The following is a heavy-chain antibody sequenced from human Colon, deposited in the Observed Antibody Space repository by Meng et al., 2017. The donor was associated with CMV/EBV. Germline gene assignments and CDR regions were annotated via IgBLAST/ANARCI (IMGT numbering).Heavy chain of an antibody. CDR2: ISRRSTYI. V-gene: IGHV3-21*06. CDR1: GFSFSDFT. Sequence: GGSLRLSCAASGFSFSDFTMSWVRQAPGKGLEWVSSISRRSTYIYYTDSVKGRFTISRDNAQNSLYLQMNSLRAEDTAVYYCARDSFAGPAVKADFFDSWGQETLVTVSS. J-gene: IGHJ4*02. CDR3: ARDSFAGPAVKADFFDS.